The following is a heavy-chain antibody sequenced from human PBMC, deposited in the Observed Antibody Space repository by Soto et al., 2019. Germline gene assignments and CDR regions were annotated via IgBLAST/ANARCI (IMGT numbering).Heavy chain of an antibody. CDR2: ISSTTNYI. CDR1: GFTFTRYS. J-gene: IGHJ4*02. V-gene: IGHV3-21*06. Sequence: GGSLRLSCAASGFTFTRYSMNWVRQAPGKGLEWVSSISSTTNYIYYGDSMKGRFTISRDNAKNSLYLEMNSPRAEDTAVYYCARESEDLTSNFDYWGQGTLVTVSS. CDR3: ARESEDLTSNFDY.